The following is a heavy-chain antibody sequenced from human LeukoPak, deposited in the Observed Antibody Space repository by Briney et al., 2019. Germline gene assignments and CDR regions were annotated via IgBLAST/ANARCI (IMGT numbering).Heavy chain of an antibody. V-gene: IGHV3-30*03. CDR2: ISYDGNNK. J-gene: IGHJ4*02. Sequence: GGSLRLSCAASGLTLSNSGMHWVRQAPGKGLEWVAAISYDGNNKYYADSVKGRFTISRDNSKNTLYLQMNSVRDEDTAVYYCARDIGGLAGDGLDYWGQGTLVTVSS. CDR1: GLTLSNSG. D-gene: IGHD4-17*01. CDR3: ARDIGGLAGDGLDY.